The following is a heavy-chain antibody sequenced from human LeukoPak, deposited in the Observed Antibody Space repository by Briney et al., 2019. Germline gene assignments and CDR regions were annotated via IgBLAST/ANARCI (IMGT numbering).Heavy chain of an antibody. CDR3: ARGTDTFGGVIADYYYYYMDV. Sequence: GGSLKLSCAASGFTFSSYSMNWVRQAPGKGLEWVSSISSSSSYIYYADSVKGRFTISRDNAKNSLYLQMNSLRAEDTAVYYCARGTDTFGGVIADYYYYYMDVWGKGTTVTVSS. CDR2: ISSSSSYI. V-gene: IGHV3-21*01. D-gene: IGHD3-16*02. CDR1: GFTFSSYS. J-gene: IGHJ6*03.